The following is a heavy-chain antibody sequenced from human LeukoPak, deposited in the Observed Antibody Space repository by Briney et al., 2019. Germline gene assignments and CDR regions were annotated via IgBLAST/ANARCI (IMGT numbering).Heavy chain of an antibody. CDR1: GFSFSSFA. Sequence: GGSLRLSCVGSGFSFSSFAMSWVRQAPGKGLEWVSTVSGGGASTYYADSVKGRFTVSRDDSKRMHFLQMNSLRPEDTALYFCAKRITVSAGYYLDSWGQGTLVTVSS. CDR3: AKRITVSAGYYLDS. V-gene: IGHV3-23*01. J-gene: IGHJ4*02. D-gene: IGHD2-8*01. CDR2: VSGGGAST.